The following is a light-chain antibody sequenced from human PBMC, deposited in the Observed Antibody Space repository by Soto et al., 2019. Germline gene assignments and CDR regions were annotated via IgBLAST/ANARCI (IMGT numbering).Light chain of an antibody. J-gene: IGLJ1*01. CDR3: CSYAGSSTFHV. CDR1: SSDVGSYNL. V-gene: IGLV2-23*02. CDR2: EVS. Sequence: QSALTQPASVSGSPGQSITISCTGTSSDVGSYNLVSWYQQHPGKAPKLMIYEVSKRPSGVSNRFSGSKSGNTASLTISRLQAEDEADYYCCSYAGSSTFHVFGTGTKVTVL.